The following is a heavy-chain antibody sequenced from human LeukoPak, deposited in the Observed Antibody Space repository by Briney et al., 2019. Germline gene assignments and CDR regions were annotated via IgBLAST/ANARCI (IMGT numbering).Heavy chain of an antibody. CDR1: GFTFSSYA. J-gene: IGHJ4*02. CDR3: ANSGGLGGGSYY. CDR2: ISYDGSNK. Sequence: RTGGSLRLSCAASGFTFSSYAMSWVRQAPGKGLEWVAVISYDGSNKYYADSVKGRFTISRDNSKNTLYLQMNSLRAEDAAVYYCANSGGLGGGSYYWGQGTLVTVSS. V-gene: IGHV3-30*18. D-gene: IGHD2-15*01.